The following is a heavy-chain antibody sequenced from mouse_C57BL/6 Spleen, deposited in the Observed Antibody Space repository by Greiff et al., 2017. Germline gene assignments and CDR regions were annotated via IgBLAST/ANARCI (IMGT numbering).Heavy chain of an antibody. D-gene: IGHD2-2*01. CDR2: IYPGSGNT. CDR1: GYTFTDYY. J-gene: IGHJ2*01. Sequence: VQLQESGAELVRPGASVKLSCKASGYTFTDYYINWVKQRPGQGLEWIARIYPGSGNTYYNEKFKGKATLTAEKSSSTAYMQLSSLTSEDSAVYFCAREAYGHGDYFDYWGQGTTLTVSS. CDR3: AREAYGHGDYFDY. V-gene: IGHV1-76*01.